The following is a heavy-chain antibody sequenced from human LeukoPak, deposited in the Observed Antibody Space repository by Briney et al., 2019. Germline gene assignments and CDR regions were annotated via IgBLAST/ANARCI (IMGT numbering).Heavy chain of an antibody. CDR2: IYYSGST. CDR1: GGSISSSY. Sequence: SETRSLTCTLSGGSISSSYWSWIRQPPGKGLEWIGYIYYSGSTNYNPSLKSRVTMSVGTSKNQFSLKVTSVTAADTAVYYCARLTAYFDLWGRGTLVTVSS. J-gene: IGHJ2*01. V-gene: IGHV4-59*08. CDR3: ARLTAYFDL.